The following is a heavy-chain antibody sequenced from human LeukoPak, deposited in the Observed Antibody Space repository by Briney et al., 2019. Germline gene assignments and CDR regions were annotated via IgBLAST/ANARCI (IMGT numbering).Heavy chain of an antibody. D-gene: IGHD2-2*01. V-gene: IGHV4-59*01. CDR1: GGSISSYY. CDR2: IYYSGST. J-gene: IGHJ3*02. CDR3: ARGEGYCSTTSCYADAFDI. Sequence: SETLSLTCTVSGGSISSYYWSWIRHPPGKGLEWIGYIYYSGSTNYNPSLKSRVTISVDTSKNQFSLKLSSVTAADTAVYYCARGEGYCSTTSCYADAFDIWGQGTMVTVSS.